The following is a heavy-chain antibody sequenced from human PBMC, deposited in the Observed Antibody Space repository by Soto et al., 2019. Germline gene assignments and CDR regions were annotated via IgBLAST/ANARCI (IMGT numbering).Heavy chain of an antibody. CDR2: IYYSGST. Sequence: QVQLQESGPGLVKPSQTLSLTCTVSCCSISSGGYYWSWIRQHPVQGLEWIGYIYYSGSTYYNPSLKSRFTISVDTSKNQFSLKLSSVTAADTAVYYCARGLSSARGWFDPWGQGTLVTVSS. D-gene: IGHD6-13*01. CDR1: CCSISSGGYY. V-gene: IGHV4-31*03. J-gene: IGHJ5*02. CDR3: ARGLSSARGWFDP.